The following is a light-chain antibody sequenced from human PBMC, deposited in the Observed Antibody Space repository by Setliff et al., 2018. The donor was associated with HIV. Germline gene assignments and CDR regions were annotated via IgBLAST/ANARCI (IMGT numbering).Light chain of an antibody. Sequence: QSVLTQPPSVSGAPGQRVTISCTGSSSNIGAGHDVHWYQQLPGRAPKLLIYGNNNRPSGVPDRFSGSKSGTSASLAITGLQAEDEADYYCQSYDNSLSGSLFGSGTKVTVL. CDR2: GNN. J-gene: IGLJ1*01. CDR3: QSYDNSLSGSL. CDR1: SSNIGAGHD. V-gene: IGLV1-40*01.